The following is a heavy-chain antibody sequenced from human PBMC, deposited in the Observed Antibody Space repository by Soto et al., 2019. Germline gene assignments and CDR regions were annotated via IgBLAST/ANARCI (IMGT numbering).Heavy chain of an antibody. V-gene: IGHV3-30-3*01. CDR3: AIVDFYNYSPYYFYDCGIDV. D-gene: IGHD5-12*01. CDR1: GFTFNKYT. CDR2: MSYDGSTK. Sequence: PGGSLRLSCAASGFTFNKYTMHWVRQAPGKGLEWVAVMSYDGSTKYYADSVKGRFTISRDNSKNTLFLQMNSLRAVDTVIYYCAIVDFYNYSPYYFYDCGIDVLGQGTTVTVSS. J-gene: IGHJ6*01.